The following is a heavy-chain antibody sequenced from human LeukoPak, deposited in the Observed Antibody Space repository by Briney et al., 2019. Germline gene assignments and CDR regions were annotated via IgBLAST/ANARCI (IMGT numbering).Heavy chain of an antibody. J-gene: IGHJ4*02. CDR3: AGGSSSWYYYFDY. D-gene: IGHD6-13*01. Sequence: GRSLRLSCVTSGFTFRDYAVHWVRQAPGKGLEWVAVMSYDGNNNYYADSVKGRFTLSRDSSKNTLYLQMDSLRAEDTAVYYCAGGSSSWYYYFDYXGQGTLVTVSS. V-gene: IGHV3-30-3*01. CDR2: MSYDGNNN. CDR1: GFTFRDYA.